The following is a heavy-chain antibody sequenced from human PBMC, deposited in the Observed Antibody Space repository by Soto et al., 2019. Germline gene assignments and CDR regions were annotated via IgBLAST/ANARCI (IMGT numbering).Heavy chain of an antibody. V-gene: IGHV2-5*02. D-gene: IGHD3-10*01. J-gene: IGHJ5*02. CDR2: IYWDDDK. Sequence: QITLKESGPTLVRPTQTLTLTCTFSGFSLSTTGVGVGWIRQPPGKALEWLALIYWDDDKRYSPSLKSRLTITQDTSKNEVILTMTNMDPVDTARYYCAQRLPHYGLGRERGNGFDPWGQGTLVTVSS. CDR1: GFSLSTTGVG. CDR3: AQRLPHYGLGRERGNGFDP.